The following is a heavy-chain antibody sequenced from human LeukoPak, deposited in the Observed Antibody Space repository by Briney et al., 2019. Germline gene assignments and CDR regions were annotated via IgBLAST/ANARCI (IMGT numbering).Heavy chain of an antibody. CDR2: ISGGGCST. CDR3: VNLYSSNY. Sequence: GGSLRLSCAASGFPLSSYAMRWVRQAPGKGLEWVSGISGGGCSTFYADSVKGRFTISRDNSKNTLYLQMNSLRAEDTAVYYCVNLYSSNYWGQGTLVTVSS. D-gene: IGHD6-19*01. V-gene: IGHV3-23*01. J-gene: IGHJ4*02. CDR1: GFPLSSYA.